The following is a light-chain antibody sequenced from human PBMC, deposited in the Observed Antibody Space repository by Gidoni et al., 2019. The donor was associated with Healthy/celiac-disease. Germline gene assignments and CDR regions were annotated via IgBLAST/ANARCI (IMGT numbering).Light chain of an antibody. CDR1: HGISSY. CDR3: QQLNSYPRT. J-gene: IGKJ1*01. CDR2: AAS. Sequence: DIQLTQSPSFLSASVGDRVTITCRASHGISSYLAWYQQKPVKAPKLLIYAASTLQSGVPSRFSGSGSGTEFTLTISSLQPEDFATYYCQQLNSYPRTFGQGTKVEIK. V-gene: IGKV1-9*01.